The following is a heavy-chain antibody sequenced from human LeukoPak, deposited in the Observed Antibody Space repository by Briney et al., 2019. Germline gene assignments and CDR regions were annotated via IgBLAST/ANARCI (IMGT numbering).Heavy chain of an antibody. CDR1: GFTFSSYG. Sequence: GGSRRLSCAASGFTFSSYGMHWVRQAPGKGMEWVAVIWYDGSNKYYADSVKGRFTISRDNSKNTLYLQMNSLRAEDTAVYYCARGAIQGFFFDYWGQGTLVTVSS. V-gene: IGHV3-33*01. CDR3: ARGAIQGFFFDY. D-gene: IGHD2-21*01. CDR2: IWYDGSNK. J-gene: IGHJ4*02.